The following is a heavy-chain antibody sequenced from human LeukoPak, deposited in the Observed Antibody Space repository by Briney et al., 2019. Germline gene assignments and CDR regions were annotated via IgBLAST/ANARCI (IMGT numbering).Heavy chain of an antibody. D-gene: IGHD4-23*01. CDR3: IRLGGNPPR. J-gene: IGHJ4*02. Sequence: QSGGSLRLSCAASGFTFSGSAMHWVRQASGKGLEWVGRIRGKANSYATAYAASVKGRFTISRDDSKTTAYLQMHSLKPEDPAVYYCIRLGGNPPRWGRGTLATVS. CDR1: GFTFSGSA. CDR2: IRGKANSYAT. V-gene: IGHV3-73*01.